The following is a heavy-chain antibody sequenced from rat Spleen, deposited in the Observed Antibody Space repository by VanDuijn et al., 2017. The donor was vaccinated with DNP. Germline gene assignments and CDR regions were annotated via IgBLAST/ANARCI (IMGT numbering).Heavy chain of an antibody. CDR1: GFTFSDYY. D-gene: IGHD1-12*03. CDR3: TTSGYYYYDGYPRNGAY. V-gene: IGHV5-20*01. CDR2: ISYDGGST. Sequence: EVQLVESGGGLVQPGRSLKLSCAASGFTFSDYYMAWVRQAPTKGLEWVASISYDGGSTYYRDSVKGRFTISRDNAKSSLYLQMDSLRSEDTATYYCTTSGYYYYDGYPRNGAYWGQGTLVTVSS. J-gene: IGHJ3*01.